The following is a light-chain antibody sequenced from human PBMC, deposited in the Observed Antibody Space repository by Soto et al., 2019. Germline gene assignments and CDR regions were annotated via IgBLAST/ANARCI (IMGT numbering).Light chain of an antibody. V-gene: IGLV7-46*01. Sequence: QAVVTQEPSLTVSPGGTVTLTCGSSTGAVTSGHFPYWFQQKPGQAPRTLIYDTTNRHSWTPGRFSGFLLGGKAALTLSGAQPEDEAEYYCLLTDTGTWVFGGGTKLTVL. CDR3: LLTDTGTWV. J-gene: IGLJ3*02. CDR2: DTT. CDR1: TGAVTSGHF.